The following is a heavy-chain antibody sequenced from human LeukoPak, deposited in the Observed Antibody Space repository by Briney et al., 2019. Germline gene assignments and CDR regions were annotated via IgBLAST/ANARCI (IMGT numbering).Heavy chain of an antibody. CDR2: VDPEDGET. CDR1: GYTFTDYY. Sequence: ASVKISCKVSGYTFTDYYMHWVQQAPGKGLEWMGLVDPEDGETIYAEKFQGRVTITADTSANTAYMELSSLRSEDTAVYYCATDHMGFLIYWGQGTLITVSS. J-gene: IGHJ4*02. CDR3: ATDHMGFLIY. D-gene: IGHD3-3*01. V-gene: IGHV1-69-2*01.